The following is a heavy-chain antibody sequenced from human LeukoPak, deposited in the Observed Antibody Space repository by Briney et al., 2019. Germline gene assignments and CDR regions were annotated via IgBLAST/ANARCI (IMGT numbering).Heavy chain of an antibody. CDR2: IYYSGST. J-gene: IGHJ4*02. V-gene: IGHV4-59*01. CDR1: GDSIRSYY. CDR3: ATNYAVAGPYYFDY. D-gene: IGHD6-19*01. Sequence: KPSETLSLTCTVSGDSIRSYYWSWIRQPPGKGLEWIGYIYYSGSTNYNPSLKSQVTISLDTSKNQFSLKLNSVTAADTAVYYCATNYAVAGPYYFDYWGQGTLITVSS.